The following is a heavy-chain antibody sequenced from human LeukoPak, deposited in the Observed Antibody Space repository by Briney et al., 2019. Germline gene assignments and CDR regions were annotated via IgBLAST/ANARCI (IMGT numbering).Heavy chain of an antibody. D-gene: IGHD6-6*01. J-gene: IGHJ4*02. Sequence: GGSLRLSCAASGFTFTSYAMNWVRQAPGAGLEWVAYISGAGTFIYYADSVKGRLTISRDNTKSSLYLQMNGLRAEDTAVYYCTRSSMAALAVDSWGQGTLVTVSS. CDR3: TRSSMAALAVDS. V-gene: IGHV3-21*01. CDR1: GFTFTSYA. CDR2: ISGAGTFI.